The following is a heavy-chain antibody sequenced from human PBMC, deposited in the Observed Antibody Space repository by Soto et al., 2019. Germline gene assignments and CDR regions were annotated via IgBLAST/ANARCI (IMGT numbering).Heavy chain of an antibody. CDR2: INPDGSEK. D-gene: IGHD1-1*01. CDR1: GFTFSSYW. V-gene: IGHV3-7*01. Sequence: EVQLVESGGGLVQPGGSLRLSCAASGFTFSSYWMSWVRQVPGKGLEWVANINPDGSEKYYMDFVKGRFTISRDNAKNSLYLRMNSLRAEDKAVYYCATTRAFDFWGQGTMVTVSS. J-gene: IGHJ3*01. CDR3: ATTRAFDF.